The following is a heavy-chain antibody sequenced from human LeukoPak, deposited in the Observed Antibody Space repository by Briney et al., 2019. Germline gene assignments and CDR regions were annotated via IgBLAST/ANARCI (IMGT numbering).Heavy chain of an antibody. CDR2: IYHSGST. J-gene: IGHJ4*02. CDR1: GYSISSGYY. CDR3: ARHHIYGRLFDY. V-gene: IGHV4-38-2*02. Sequence: SETLSLTCTVSGYSISSGYYWGWIRQPPGKGLEWIGSIYHSGSTYYNPSLESRVTISVDTSKNQFSLKLSSVTAADTAVYYCARHHIYGRLFDYWGQGTLVTVSS. D-gene: IGHD4-17*01.